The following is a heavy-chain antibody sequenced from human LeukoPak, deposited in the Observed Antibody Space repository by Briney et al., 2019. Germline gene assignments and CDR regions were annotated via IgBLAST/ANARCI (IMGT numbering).Heavy chain of an antibody. CDR1: GFTFSSYG. CDR2: IWYDGSNK. Sequence: GRSLRLPCAASGFTFSSYGMHWVRQAPGKGLEWVAVIWYDGSNKYYADSVKGRFTISRDNSKNTLYLQMSSLRAEDTAVYYCAKPGSSSTSDYWGQGTLVTVSS. V-gene: IGHV3-33*06. D-gene: IGHD6-6*01. CDR3: AKPGSSSTSDY. J-gene: IGHJ4*02.